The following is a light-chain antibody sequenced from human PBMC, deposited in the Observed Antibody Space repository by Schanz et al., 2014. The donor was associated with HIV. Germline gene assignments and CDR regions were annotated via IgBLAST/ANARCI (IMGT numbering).Light chain of an antibody. V-gene: IGLV2-11*02. CDR3: CSYAFFSSLNWV. CDR1: SSDEGGENR. CDR2: DVN. Sequence: QSALTQPPSETGYPGQSVKRNGTGTSSDEGGENRASWYQQHPGKAPKLMIYDVNKRPSGVPDRFSGSKSGNTASLTISGLQAEDEGDYYCCSYAFFSSLNWVFGGGTKLTVL. J-gene: IGLJ3*02.